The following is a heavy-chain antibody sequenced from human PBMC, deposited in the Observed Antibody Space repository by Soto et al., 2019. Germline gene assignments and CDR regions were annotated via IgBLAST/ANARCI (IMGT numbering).Heavy chain of an antibody. Sequence: SETLSLTCTVSGGSISSYYWSWIRQPPGKGLEWIGYIYYSGSTNYNPSLKSRVTISVDTSKNQFSLKLSSVTAADTAVYYCARGVTYDFWSGYYLSALNHLDFDYWGQGTLVTVSS. J-gene: IGHJ4*02. D-gene: IGHD3-3*01. V-gene: IGHV4-59*01. CDR3: ARGVTYDFWSGYYLSALNHLDFDY. CDR2: IYYSGST. CDR1: GGSISSYY.